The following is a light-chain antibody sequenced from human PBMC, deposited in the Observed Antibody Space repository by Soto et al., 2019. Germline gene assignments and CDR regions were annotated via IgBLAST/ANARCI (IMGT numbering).Light chain of an antibody. J-gene: IGKJ1*01. V-gene: IGKV1-6*01. CDR3: QHYNSYSEA. CDR1: QGIRND. Sequence: AIQMTQSPSSLSASVGDRVTISCRASQGIRNDLGWYQQKPGKAPKLLIYAASTLQTGVPSRFSGSGSDTDFTLTITSLQPEDFATYYCQHYNSYSEAFGQGTKVELK. CDR2: AAS.